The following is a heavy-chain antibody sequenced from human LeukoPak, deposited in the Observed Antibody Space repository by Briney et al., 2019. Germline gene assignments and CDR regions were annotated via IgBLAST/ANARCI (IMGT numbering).Heavy chain of an antibody. V-gene: IGHV1-46*01. CDR2: INPSGGST. CDR3: ARDSSVTMVRGVIISYIDY. D-gene: IGHD3-10*01. J-gene: IGHJ4*02. CDR1: GYTFTSYY. Sequence: ASVKVSCKASGYTFTSYYMHWVRQAPGQGFEWMGIINPSGGSTSYAQKFQGRVTMTRDTSTSTVYMELSSLRSEDTAVYYCARDSSVTMVRGVIISYIDYWGQGTLVTVSS.